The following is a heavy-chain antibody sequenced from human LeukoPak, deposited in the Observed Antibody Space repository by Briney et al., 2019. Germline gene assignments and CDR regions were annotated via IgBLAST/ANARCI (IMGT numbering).Heavy chain of an antibody. Sequence: PGGSLRLSCAASGFTFSSYAMHWVRQAPGKGLEWVAVVSYDGSNKYYADSVKGRFTISRDNSKNTLYLQMNSLRAEDTAVYYCARDRPHYYDSSGYAWGSDYWGQGTLVTVPS. CDR2: VSYDGSNK. J-gene: IGHJ4*02. CDR1: GFTFSSYA. D-gene: IGHD3-22*01. V-gene: IGHV3-30*01. CDR3: ARDRPHYYDSSGYAWGSDY.